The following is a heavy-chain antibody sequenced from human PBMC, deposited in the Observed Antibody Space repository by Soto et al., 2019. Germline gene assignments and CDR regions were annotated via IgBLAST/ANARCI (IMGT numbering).Heavy chain of an antibody. Sequence: GGSLRLSCAASGFTFDDYTMHWVRQAPGKGLEWVSLISWDGGSTYYADSVKGRFTISRDNSKNSLYLQMNSLRTEDTALYYCAKERLGIAVAGLDYWGQGTLVTVSS. CDR3: AKERLGIAVAGLDY. J-gene: IGHJ4*02. CDR1: GFTFDDYT. V-gene: IGHV3-43*01. D-gene: IGHD6-19*01. CDR2: ISWDGGST.